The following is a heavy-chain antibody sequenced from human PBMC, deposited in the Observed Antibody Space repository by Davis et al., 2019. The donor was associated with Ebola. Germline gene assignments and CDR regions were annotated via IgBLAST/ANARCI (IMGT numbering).Heavy chain of an antibody. Sequence: PSETLSLTCAVYGGSFSGYYWSWIRQPPGKGLEWIGEINHSGSTNYNPSLKSRVTISVDTSKNQFSLKLSSVTAADTAVYYCARAGYCSGGSCYNWFDPWGQGTLVTVSS. D-gene: IGHD2-15*01. V-gene: IGHV4-34*01. J-gene: IGHJ5*02. CDR2: INHSGST. CDR1: GGSFSGYY. CDR3: ARAGYCSGGSCYNWFDP.